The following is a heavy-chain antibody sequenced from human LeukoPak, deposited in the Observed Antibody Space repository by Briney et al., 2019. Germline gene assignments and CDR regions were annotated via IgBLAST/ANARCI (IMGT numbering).Heavy chain of an antibody. CDR1: GFTFSDYN. Sequence: GGSLRLSCAASGFTFSDYNMRWIRQAPGKGLEWVSSISRSGSTKYYADSVKGRFTISRDNAKNSLFLQMNSLRAEDTAVYYCARGSTYSSGWYTGFDYWGQGTLVTVSS. V-gene: IGHV3-11*04. CDR2: ISRSGSTK. CDR3: ARGSTYSSGWYTGFDY. D-gene: IGHD6-19*01. J-gene: IGHJ4*02.